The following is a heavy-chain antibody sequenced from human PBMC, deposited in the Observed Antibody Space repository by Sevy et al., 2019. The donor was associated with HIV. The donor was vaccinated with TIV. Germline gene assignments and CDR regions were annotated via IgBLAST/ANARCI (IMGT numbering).Heavy chain of an antibody. Sequence: ASVKVSCKASGYTFTDTGYYVHWVRQAPGQGLEWMGWINPKSGATHYAQKFQGRVTMTRDTSVSTANMELSRLRSDDTAVYYCARESYDFWTGPVDYDYGMDVGGQGTRVTVSS. J-gene: IGHJ6*02. CDR1: GYTFTDTGYY. CDR3: ARESYDFWTGPVDYDYGMDV. V-gene: IGHV1-2*02. D-gene: IGHD3-3*01. CDR2: INPKSGAT.